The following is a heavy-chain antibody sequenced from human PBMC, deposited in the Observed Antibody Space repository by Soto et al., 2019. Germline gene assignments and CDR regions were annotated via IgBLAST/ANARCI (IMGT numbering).Heavy chain of an antibody. J-gene: IGHJ4*02. CDR1: GFTFSSYS. D-gene: IGHD3-22*01. V-gene: IGHV3-48*02. Sequence: PGGSLRLSCAASGFTFSSYSMNWVRQAPGKGLEWVSYISSSSSTIYYADSVKGRFTISRDNAKNSLYLQMNSLRDEDTAVYYCARVVNYYDSSGYRPLDYWGQGTLVTVSS. CDR3: ARVVNYYDSSGYRPLDY. CDR2: ISSSSSTI.